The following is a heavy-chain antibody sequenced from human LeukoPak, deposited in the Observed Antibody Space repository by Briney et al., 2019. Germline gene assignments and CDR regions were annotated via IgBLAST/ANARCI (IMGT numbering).Heavy chain of an antibody. Sequence: SETLSLTCTVSGGSISSGGYYWSWIRQHPGKGLEWIGYIYYSGSTYYNPSLKSRVTISVDTSKNQFSLKLSSVTAADTAVYYCARDQYYDSNGYYSYYYYGMDVWGQGTTVTVSS. J-gene: IGHJ6*02. D-gene: IGHD3-22*01. V-gene: IGHV4-31*03. CDR3: ARDQYYDSNGYYSYYYYGMDV. CDR1: GGSISSGGYY. CDR2: IYYSGST.